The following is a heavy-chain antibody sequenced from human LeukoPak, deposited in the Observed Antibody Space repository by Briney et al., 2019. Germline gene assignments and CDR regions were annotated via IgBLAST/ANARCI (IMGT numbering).Heavy chain of an antibody. J-gene: IGHJ6*02. CDR3: AREDVVLVDAVRYYYYGMDV. Sequence: TGGSLRLSCAASGFTFSDYYMSWIRQAPGKGLEWVSYISSSGSTIYYADSVKGRFTISRDNAKNSLYLQMNSLRAEDTAVYYCAREDVVLVDAVRYYYYGMDVWGQGTTVTVSS. V-gene: IGHV3-11*01. D-gene: IGHD2-8*01. CDR2: ISSSGSTI. CDR1: GFTFSDYY.